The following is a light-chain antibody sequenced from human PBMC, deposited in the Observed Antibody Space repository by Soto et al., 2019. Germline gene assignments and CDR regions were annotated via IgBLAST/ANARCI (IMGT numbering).Light chain of an antibody. V-gene: IGKV1-33*01. CDR1: QDISNY. Sequence: DIQMTQSPSSLSASVGDRVTITCQATQDISNYLNWYQQKPGKAPKLLIYDASNLEAGVPSGFSGSGSGTHFTFTISSLQPEDIGTYYCQNCFTVPYTFGQGTKVDIK. CDR2: DAS. J-gene: IGKJ2*01. CDR3: QNCFTVPYT.